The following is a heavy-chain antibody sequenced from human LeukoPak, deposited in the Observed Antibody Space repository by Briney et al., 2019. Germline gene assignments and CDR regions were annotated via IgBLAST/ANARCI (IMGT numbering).Heavy chain of an antibody. D-gene: IGHD3-22*01. CDR2: MNPNSGST. Sequence: GASVKVSCKASGYTFTNYDINRVRQATGQGLDWMGWMNPNSGSTGYAQKFQGRVTMTRNTSISTAYVELSSLRSEDTAVYYCVRGSRRYYDSPDFDFWGQGTLVTVSS. J-gene: IGHJ4*02. CDR1: GYTFTNYD. CDR3: VRGSRRYYDSPDFDF. V-gene: IGHV1-8*01.